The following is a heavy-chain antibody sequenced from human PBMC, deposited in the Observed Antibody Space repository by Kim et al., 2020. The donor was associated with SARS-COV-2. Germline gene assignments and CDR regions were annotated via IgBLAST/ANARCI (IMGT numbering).Heavy chain of an antibody. J-gene: IGHJ3*01. CDR3: VTRNYYNSGSYYEGAPF. V-gene: IGHV3-64*05. CDR1: GFTFSNYA. CDR2: ISSDGGST. Sequence: GGSLRLSCSASGFTFSNYAMHWVRQAPGKGLEYVSAISSDGGSTYYADSVKGRFTISRDNSKNMLYVQMSCLRVEDTAIYYCVTRNYYNSGSYYEGAPF. D-gene: IGHD3-10*01.